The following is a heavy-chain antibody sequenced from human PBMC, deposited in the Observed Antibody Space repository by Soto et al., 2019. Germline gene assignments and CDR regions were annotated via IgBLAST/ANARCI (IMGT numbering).Heavy chain of an antibody. J-gene: IGHJ6*02. CDR2: INPNSGGT. Sequence: QVQLVQSGAEVKKPGASVKVSCKASGYTFTGYYMHWVRQAPGQGLEWMGWINPNSGGTNYAQKFQGWVTMTRDTSISPAYMELSRLRSDDTAVYYCARDLSSSSGYYYYYGMDVWGQGTTVTVSS. CDR3: ARDLSSSSGYYYYYGMDV. D-gene: IGHD6-6*01. V-gene: IGHV1-2*04. CDR1: GYTFTGYY.